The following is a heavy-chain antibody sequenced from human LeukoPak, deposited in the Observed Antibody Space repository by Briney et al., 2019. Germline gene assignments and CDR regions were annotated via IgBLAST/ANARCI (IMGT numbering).Heavy chain of an antibody. V-gene: IGHV3-7*01. Sequence: PGGSLRLSCVASGFTFSTSWVTWVRQAPGKGVEWVANIDKHGSGKYYADSVKVRLAISRDYAKNSVFLQMNSLRAEDTSVYYCARDAGWGYYDLWGQGTPVTVSS. D-gene: IGHD1-26*01. CDR1: GFTFSTSW. J-gene: IGHJ4*02. CDR2: IDKHGSGK. CDR3: ARDAGWGYYDL.